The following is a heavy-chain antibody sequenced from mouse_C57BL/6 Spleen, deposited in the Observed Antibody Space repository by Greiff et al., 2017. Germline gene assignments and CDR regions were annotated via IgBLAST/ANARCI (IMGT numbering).Heavy chain of an antibody. J-gene: IGHJ3*01. CDR2: IDPSDSET. V-gene: IGHV1-52*01. CDR1: GYTFTSYW. CDR3: ARGDYAAWFAY. Sequence: VQLQQPGAELVRPGSSVKLSCKASGYTFTSYWMHWVKQRPIQGLEWIGNIDPSDSETHYNQKFKDKATLTVDKSSSTAYMQLSSLTSEDSAVYCCARGDYAAWFAYWGQGTLVTVSA. D-gene: IGHD1-1*02.